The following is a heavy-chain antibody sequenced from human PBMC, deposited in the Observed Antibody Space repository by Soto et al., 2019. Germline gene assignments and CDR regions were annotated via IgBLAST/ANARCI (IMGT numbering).Heavy chain of an antibody. D-gene: IGHD6-19*01. CDR3: ARARVLSIAVAGTFYRGGWFDP. CDR1: GYTFTSYA. V-gene: IGHV1-3*01. Sequence: QVQLVQSGAEVKKPGASVKVSCKASGYTFTSYAMHWVRQAPGQRLEWMGGINAGNGNTKYSQKFQGRVTITRDTSASTAYMELSSLRSEDTAVYYCARARVLSIAVAGTFYRGGWFDPWGQGTLVTVSS. CDR2: INAGNGNT. J-gene: IGHJ5*02.